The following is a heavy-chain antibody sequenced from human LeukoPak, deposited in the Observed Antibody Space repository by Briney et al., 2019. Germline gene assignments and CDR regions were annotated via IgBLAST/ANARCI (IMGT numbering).Heavy chain of an antibody. D-gene: IGHD6-13*01. J-gene: IGHJ4*02. V-gene: IGHV1-46*01. Sequence: GASVKVSCKASGYTFTSYYMHWVRQARGQGLEWMGIINPSGGSTSYARKFQGRVTMTRDTSTSTVYMELSSLRSEDTAVYYCARGVAQLVGFDYWGQGTLATVSS. CDR1: GYTFTSYY. CDR2: INPSGGST. CDR3: ARGVAQLVGFDY.